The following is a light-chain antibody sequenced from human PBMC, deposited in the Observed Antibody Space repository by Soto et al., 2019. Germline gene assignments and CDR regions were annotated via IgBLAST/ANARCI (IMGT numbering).Light chain of an antibody. CDR3: QKYNSAPWT. CDR1: QGISNY. Sequence: DIQMTQSPSSLSTSLGARVTITCRASQGISNYLAWYQQKPGKVPKLLIYAASTLPSGVPSRFSGSGSGTDFTLTISSLQPEDVATYYCQKYNSAPWTFGQGTKVEIK. V-gene: IGKV1-27*01. J-gene: IGKJ1*01. CDR2: AAS.